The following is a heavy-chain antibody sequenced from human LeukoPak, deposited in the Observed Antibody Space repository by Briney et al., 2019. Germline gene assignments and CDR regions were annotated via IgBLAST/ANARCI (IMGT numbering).Heavy chain of an antibody. CDR2: ISSSSTTI. CDR3: ARDIHSGYDSYYYYYMDV. CDR1: GFTFSSYS. Sequence: GGSLRLSCAASGFTFSSYSMMWVRQAPGKGLEWVSYISSSSTTIHYADSVKGRFTTSRDNAKNSLYLQMNSLRAEDTAVYYCARDIHSGYDSYYYYYMDVWGKGTTVTVSS. V-gene: IGHV3-48*04. D-gene: IGHD5-12*01. J-gene: IGHJ6*03.